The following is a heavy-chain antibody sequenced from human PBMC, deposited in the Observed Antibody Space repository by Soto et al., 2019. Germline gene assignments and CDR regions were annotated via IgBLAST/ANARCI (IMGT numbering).Heavy chain of an antibody. CDR3: AIFTGTMAH. CDR2: ISYDGSNK. V-gene: IGHV3-30-3*01. Sequence: PGGSLRLSCAASGFTFSNYAMHWVRQAPGKGLEWVAVISYDGSNKYYADSVKGRFTISRDNSKNTLYLQMNSLRAEDTAVYYCAIFTGTMAHWGQGTLVTVSS. D-gene: IGHD4-17*01. J-gene: IGHJ4*02. CDR1: GFTFSNYA.